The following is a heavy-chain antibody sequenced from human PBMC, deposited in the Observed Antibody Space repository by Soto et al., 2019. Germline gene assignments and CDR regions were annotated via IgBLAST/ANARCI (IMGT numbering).Heavy chain of an antibody. J-gene: IGHJ4*02. V-gene: IGHV3-30*18. Sequence: PGGSLRLSCAASGFTFSSYGMHWVRQAPGKGLEWVAVISYDGSNKYYADSVKGRFTISRDNSKNTLYLQMNSLRAEDTAVYYCAKDSMKAHNPYSSGHNYYDYWGQGTLVTVSS. CDR2: ISYDGSNK. CDR1: GFTFSSYG. CDR3: AKDSMKAHNPYSSGHNYYDY. D-gene: IGHD3-22*01.